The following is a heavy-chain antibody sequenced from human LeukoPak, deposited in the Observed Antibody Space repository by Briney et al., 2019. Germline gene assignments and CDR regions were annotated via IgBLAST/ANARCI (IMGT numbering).Heavy chain of an antibody. Sequence: ASVKVSCKASGYTFISYDINWVRQATGQGLEWMGWMNPNSGNTGYAQKFQGRVTMTRNTSISTAYMELSSLRSEDTAVYYCARGQLLRCSGGSCYFDYWGQGTLVTVSS. D-gene: IGHD2-15*01. CDR1: GYTFISYD. CDR3: ARGQLLRCSGGSCYFDY. J-gene: IGHJ4*02. V-gene: IGHV1-8*01. CDR2: MNPNSGNT.